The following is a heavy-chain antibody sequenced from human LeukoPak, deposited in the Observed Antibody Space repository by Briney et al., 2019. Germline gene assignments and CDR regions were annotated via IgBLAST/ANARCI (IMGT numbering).Heavy chain of an antibody. V-gene: IGHV3-11*04. D-gene: IGHD6-13*01. CDR2: ISSSGSTI. CDR1: GFTFSDYY. J-gene: IGHJ6*03. CDR3: ARTPVKSRRDYYYYTDV. Sequence: GGSLRLSCAASGFTFSDYYMSWIRQAPGKGLEWVSYISSSGSTIYYADSMKGRFTISRDNAKNSLYLQMYSLRAEDTAVYYCARTPVKSRRDYYYYTDVWGKGTTVTVSS.